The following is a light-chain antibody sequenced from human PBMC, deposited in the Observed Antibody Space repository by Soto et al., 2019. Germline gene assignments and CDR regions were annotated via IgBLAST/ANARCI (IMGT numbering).Light chain of an antibody. J-gene: IGKJ5*01. CDR1: QTISNW. CDR3: QQYYRSSIT. V-gene: IGKV1-5*01. Sequence: DIQMTQSPSTLSASVGDRVTITCRASQTISNWLAWYQQKPGKAPKLLIYDASTLERGVPSRFSGTGSGTEFTLTISSLQPDDFATYYCQQYYRSSITFGQGTRLEIK. CDR2: DAS.